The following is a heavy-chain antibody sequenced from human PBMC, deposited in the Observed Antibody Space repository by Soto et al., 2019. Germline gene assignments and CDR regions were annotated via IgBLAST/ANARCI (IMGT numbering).Heavy chain of an antibody. CDR3: SGAESPDSAYFSLN. CDR1: RFRYYALS. D-gene: IGHD1-26*01. Sequence: PGVTLSLSSPGSRFRYYALSLTLVRQAPGKGPAWVGLIRKQSYPGTTEYAAAVKGRFTISRDTSNGIAYLQMNRLNSEDSAVYDCSGAESPDSAYFSLNWGQGTPDTVAS. J-gene: IGHJ1*01. V-gene: IGHV3-49*04. CDR2: IRKQSYPGTT.